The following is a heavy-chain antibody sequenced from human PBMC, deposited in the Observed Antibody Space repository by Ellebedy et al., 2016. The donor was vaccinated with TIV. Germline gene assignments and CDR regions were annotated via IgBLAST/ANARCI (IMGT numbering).Heavy chain of an antibody. CDR2: LSGDGSFT. CDR1: GFTFSNHW. V-gene: IGHV3-74*01. J-gene: IGHJ6*03. Sequence: GESLTISCVASGFTFSNHWMHWVRQAPGKGLVWVARLSGDGSFTNYADPVKGRFTISRDNAKNSIYLQMNNLRPEDTAVYYCARFSRGAPFVDYLYYMDVWGKGTAVTVSS. CDR3: ARFSRGAPFVDYLYYMDV. D-gene: IGHD2-15*01.